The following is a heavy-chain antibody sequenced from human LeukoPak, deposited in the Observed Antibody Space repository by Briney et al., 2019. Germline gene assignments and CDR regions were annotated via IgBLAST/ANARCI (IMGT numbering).Heavy chain of an antibody. CDR3: AKALRFLEWYNWFDP. CDR1: GFTFSSYE. V-gene: IGHV3-48*03. D-gene: IGHD3-3*01. CDR2: ISSSGSTM. J-gene: IGHJ5*02. Sequence: GGSLRLSCAASGFTFSSYEMNWVRQAPGKGLEWVSYISSSGSTMYYADSVKGRFTISRDNAKNSLYLQMNRLRAEDTAVYYCAKALRFLEWYNWFDPWGQGTLVTVSS.